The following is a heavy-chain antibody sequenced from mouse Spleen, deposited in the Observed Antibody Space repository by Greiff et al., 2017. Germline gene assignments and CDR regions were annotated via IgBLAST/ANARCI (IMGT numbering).Heavy chain of an antibody. V-gene: IGHV5-17*01. J-gene: IGHJ2*01. Sequence: DVHLVESGGGLVKPGGSLKLSCAASGFTFSDYGMHWVRQAPEKGLEWVAYISSGSSTIYYADTVKGRFTISRDNAKNTLFLQMTSLRSEDTAMYYCARKLGRYFDYWGQGTTLTVSS. CDR1: GFTFSDYG. D-gene: IGHD4-1*01. CDR3: ARKLGRYFDY. CDR2: ISSGSSTI.